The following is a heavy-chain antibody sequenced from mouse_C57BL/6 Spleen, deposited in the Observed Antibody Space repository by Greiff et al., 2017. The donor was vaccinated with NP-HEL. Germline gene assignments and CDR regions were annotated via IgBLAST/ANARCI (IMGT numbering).Heavy chain of an antibody. CDR1: GFTFSSYA. D-gene: IGHD1-1*01. V-gene: IGHV5-4*01. J-gene: IGHJ1*03. CDR3: ARDLGDGSSYVNYWYFDV. CDR2: ISDGGSYT. Sequence: EVQGVESGGGLVKPGGSLKLSCAASGFTFSSYAMSWVRQTPEKRLEWVATISDGGSYTYYPDNVKGRFTISRDNAKNNLYLQMSHLKSEDTAMYYCARDLGDGSSYVNYWYFDVWGTGTTVTVSS.